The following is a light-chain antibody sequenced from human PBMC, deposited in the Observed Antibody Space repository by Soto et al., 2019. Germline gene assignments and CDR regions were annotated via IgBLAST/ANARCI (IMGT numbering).Light chain of an antibody. Sequence: QSVLTQHASVSGSPGQSITVSCTGTSSDIGGYNYVSWYQHHPGKAPQLIIYEVNLRPSGVSDRFSASKSGDTASLTISGLQAGDEADYYCCSYSTSNTHNYVFGTGTKLTVL. V-gene: IGLV2-14*01. J-gene: IGLJ1*01. CDR1: SSDIGGYNY. CDR3: CSYSTSNTHNYV. CDR2: EVN.